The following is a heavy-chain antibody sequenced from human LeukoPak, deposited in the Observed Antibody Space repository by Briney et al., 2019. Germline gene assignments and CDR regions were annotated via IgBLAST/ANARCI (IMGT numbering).Heavy chain of an antibody. CDR3: ARIYGSGSYYRFYYYMDV. V-gene: IGHV4-39*01. D-gene: IGHD3-10*01. CDR1: GGSISSSSYY. Sequence: PSETLSLTCTVSGGSISSSSYYWGWIRQPPGKGLEWIGSIYYSGSTYYNPSLKSRVTISVDTSKNQFSLKLSSVTAADTAVYYCARIYGSGSYYRFYYYMDVWGKGTTVTISS. J-gene: IGHJ6*03. CDR2: IYYSGST.